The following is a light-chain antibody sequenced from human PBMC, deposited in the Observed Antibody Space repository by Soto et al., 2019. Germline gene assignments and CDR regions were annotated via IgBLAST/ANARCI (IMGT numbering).Light chain of an antibody. CDR3: HSYDSTLCASV. V-gene: IGLV1-40*01. Sequence: QSVLTQPPSVSGAPGQRVTISCTGSSSNIGAGYDVHWYHQLPGTAPKLLIFGNTNRPSGVPDRFSGSKSGTSASLAINGFQVEYKANYYSHSYDSTLCASVLGGGTKL. CDR2: GNT. J-gene: IGLJ2*01. CDR1: SSNIGAGYD.